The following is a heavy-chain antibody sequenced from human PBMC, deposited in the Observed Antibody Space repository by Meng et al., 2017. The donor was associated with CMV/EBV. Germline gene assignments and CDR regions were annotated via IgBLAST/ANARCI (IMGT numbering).Heavy chain of an antibody. V-gene: IGHV3-53*01. CDR1: GFTVSSNY. J-gene: IGHJ5*02. CDR2: IYSGGST. CDR3: ARIKWFDP. Sequence: GESLKISCAASGFTVSSNYMSWVRQAPGKGLEWVSVIYSGGSTYYADSVKGRFTISRDNSKNTLYLQMNSLRAEDTAVYYCARIKWFDPWGQGTLVTVSS.